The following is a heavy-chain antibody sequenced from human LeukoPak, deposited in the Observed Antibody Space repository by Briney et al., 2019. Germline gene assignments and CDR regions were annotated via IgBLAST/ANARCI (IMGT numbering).Heavy chain of an antibody. CDR3: ARASSLYSYGFDY. V-gene: IGHV4-59*01. CDR2: IYYSVST. Sequence: PSETLSLTCTVSGGSISSYYWSGIRQPPGKGLGWSWYIYYSVSTNYNPSLKSRVTISVDTSKNQFSLKLSSVTAADTALYYCARASSLYSYGFDYWGQGTLVTVSS. J-gene: IGHJ4*02. CDR1: GGSISSYY. D-gene: IGHD5-18*01.